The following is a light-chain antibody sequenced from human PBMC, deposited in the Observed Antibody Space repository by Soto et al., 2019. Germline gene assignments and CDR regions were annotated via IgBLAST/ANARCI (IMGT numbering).Light chain of an antibody. J-gene: IGLJ1*01. Sequence: QSVLTQPASVSGSPGPSITISCVGTSADIGDYNYVSWYQQHPGKVPQVIIYDVSNRPSGVSYRFSGTKSGNTASLTVSGLQAEDEADYYCCSYTRSGTLIFGTGTKVTVL. CDR2: DVS. CDR3: CSYTRSGTLI. CDR1: SADIGDYNY. V-gene: IGLV2-14*01.